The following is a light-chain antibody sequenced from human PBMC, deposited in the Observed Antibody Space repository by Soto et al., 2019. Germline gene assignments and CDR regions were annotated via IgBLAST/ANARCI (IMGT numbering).Light chain of an antibody. V-gene: IGLV1-44*01. Sequence: QSVLTQPPSASGTPGQRVTLSCSGIFSNFGTNTVIWYQPLPGTAPKLLIYCNNQRPSGFPDRFSGSKSGTSASLAISGLQSEDEADDYCASCDVSLVVFGGGNKLTVL. CDR1: FSNFGTNT. J-gene: IGLJ2*01. CDR2: CNN. CDR3: ASCDVSLVV.